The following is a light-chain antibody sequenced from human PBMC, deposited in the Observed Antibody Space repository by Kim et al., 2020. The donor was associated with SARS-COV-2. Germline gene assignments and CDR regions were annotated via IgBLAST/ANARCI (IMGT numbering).Light chain of an antibody. CDR1: QGISSY. CDR3: QQLNSHPRLT. Sequence: DIQLTQSPSFLSASVGDRVTITCRASQGISSYLAWYQQKPGKAPKLLIYAASTLQSGVPSRFSGSGSGTEFTLTISSLQPEDFATYYCQQLNSHPRLTFGGGTKLEI. J-gene: IGKJ4*01. CDR2: AAS. V-gene: IGKV1-9*01.